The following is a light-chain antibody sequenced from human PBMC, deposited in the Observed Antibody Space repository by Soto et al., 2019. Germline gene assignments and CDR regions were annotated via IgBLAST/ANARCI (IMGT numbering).Light chain of an antibody. J-gene: IGKJ1*01. CDR3: QQSYSTPRT. CDR1: QNIYNY. Sequence: DIQMTQSPSSLSASVGYRVTITCQASQNIYNYLNWYQQKPGKAPKLLIYAASSLQSGVPSRFSGSGSGTDFTLTISSLQPEDFATYYCQQSYSTPRTFGQGTKVDIK. CDR2: AAS. V-gene: IGKV1-39*01.